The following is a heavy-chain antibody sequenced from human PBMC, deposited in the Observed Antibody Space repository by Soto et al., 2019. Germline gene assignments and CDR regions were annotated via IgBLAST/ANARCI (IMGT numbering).Heavy chain of an antibody. CDR1: GFTFSGFA. V-gene: IGHV3-30-3*01. J-gene: IGHJ4*02. Sequence: QVQLVESGGGVVQPGRSLRLSCAASGFTFSGFAMHWVRQAPGKGLEWVAVISYDGSNKYYADSVKGRFTISRDNSKNXLYVQMNSLRAEDTAVYYCARFKGCSGGSCYSHFDYWGQGTLVTVSS. CDR2: ISYDGSNK. D-gene: IGHD2-15*01. CDR3: ARFKGCSGGSCYSHFDY.